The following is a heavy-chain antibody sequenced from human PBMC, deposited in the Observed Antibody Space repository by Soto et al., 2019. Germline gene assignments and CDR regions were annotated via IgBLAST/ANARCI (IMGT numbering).Heavy chain of an antibody. CDR2: IYYSGST. J-gene: IGHJ4*02. CDR3: ARGVTLVRGVIHTPYFDY. Sequence: QVQLQESGPGLVKPSQTLSLTCTVSGGSISSGGYYWSWIRQHPGKGLEWIGYIYYSGSTYYNPCLKSRGTISVDTSKNQFSLKLSSVTAADTAVYYCARGVTLVRGVIHTPYFDYWGQGALVTVSS. D-gene: IGHD3-10*01. V-gene: IGHV4-31*03. CDR1: GGSISSGGYY.